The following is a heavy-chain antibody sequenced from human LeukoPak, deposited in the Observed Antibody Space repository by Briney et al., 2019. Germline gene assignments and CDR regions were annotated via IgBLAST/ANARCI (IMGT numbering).Heavy chain of an antibody. CDR1: GGSISNFY. J-gene: IGHJ4*02. V-gene: IGHV4-59*12. CDR2: IYYNGNT. Sequence: SETLSLTCAVSGGSISNFYWSWIRQPPGKGLEWIAYIYYNGNTNYNPSLKSRVTISVDTSKNQFSLKLSSVTAADTAVYYCARTGADIVVVPAYFDYWGQGTLVTVSS. CDR3: ARTGADIVVVPAYFDY. D-gene: IGHD2-2*01.